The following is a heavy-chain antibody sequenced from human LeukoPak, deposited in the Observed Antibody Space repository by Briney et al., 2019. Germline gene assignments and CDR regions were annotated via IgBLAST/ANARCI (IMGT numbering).Heavy chain of an antibody. J-gene: IGHJ3*01. D-gene: IGHD2-8*01. V-gene: IGHV3-23*01. CDR3: TCDLDRSDGL. CDR1: GFTFSSYA. Sequence: GGSLRLSCAASGFTFSSYAMSWVRLAPGKGLEWVSAISGSGGSTYYADSVKGRFTISRDNAKNSLYLQMNSLRVEDTAVYYCTCDLDRSDGLWGQGTMVTVSS. CDR2: ISGSGGST.